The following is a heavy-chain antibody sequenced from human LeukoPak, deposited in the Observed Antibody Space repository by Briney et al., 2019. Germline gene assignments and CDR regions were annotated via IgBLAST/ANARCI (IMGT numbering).Heavy chain of an antibody. CDR3: AKDSSSWTQPNDY. CDR2: ISGSGGGT. Sequence: GGSLRLSCAASGFTFSSYAMSWVRQAPGKGLEWVSAISGSGGGTYYADSVKGRFTISRDNSKNTLYLQMNSLRAEDTAVYYCAKDSSSWTQPNDYWGQGTLVTVSS. D-gene: IGHD6-13*01. CDR1: GFTFSSYA. V-gene: IGHV3-23*01. J-gene: IGHJ4*02.